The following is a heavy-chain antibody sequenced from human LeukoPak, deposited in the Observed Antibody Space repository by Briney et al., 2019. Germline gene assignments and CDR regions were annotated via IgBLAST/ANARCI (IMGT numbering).Heavy chain of an antibody. CDR1: GYTFTSYY. J-gene: IGHJ1*01. CDR3: ARWDPIAVAGLRSKEPAEYFQH. D-gene: IGHD6-19*01. CDR2: INPSGGST. V-gene: IGHV1-46*01. Sequence: ASVKVSCKASGYTFTSYYMHWVRQAPGQGLEWMGIINPSGGSTSYAQKFQGRVTMTRDTSTSTVYMELSSLRSEDTAVYYCARWDPIAVAGLRSKEPAEYFQHWGQGTLVIVSS.